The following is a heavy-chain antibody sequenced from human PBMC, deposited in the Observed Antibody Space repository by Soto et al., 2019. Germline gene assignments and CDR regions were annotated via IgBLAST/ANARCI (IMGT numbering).Heavy chain of an antibody. J-gene: IGHJ3*01. D-gene: IGHD6-13*01. V-gene: IGHV3-7*03. CDR3: ARIVSSRSWYVYGFGV. CDR1: GFTFSSYW. Sequence: LRLSCAAAGFTFSSYWMSWVRQAPGKGLEWVANIKPEGSDKFYVDSVRGHFTISRDNAKNSLYLQINSLTADDTAVYYCARIVSSRSWYVYGFGVRGEGTMVPVSS. CDR2: IKPEGSDK.